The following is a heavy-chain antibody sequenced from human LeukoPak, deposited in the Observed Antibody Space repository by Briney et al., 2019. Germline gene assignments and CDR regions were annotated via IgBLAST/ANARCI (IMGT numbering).Heavy chain of an antibody. CDR1: GGTFSSYA. Sequence: EASVKVSCKASGGTFSSYAISWVRQAPGQGLEWMGGIIPIFGTANYAQKFPGRVTITGDESTSTAYMELSSLRSEDTAVSYCARESENMIGPHFDYWGQGTLVTVS. CDR2: IIPIFGTA. CDR3: ARESENMIGPHFDY. J-gene: IGHJ4*02. V-gene: IGHV1-69*01. D-gene: IGHD3-22*01.